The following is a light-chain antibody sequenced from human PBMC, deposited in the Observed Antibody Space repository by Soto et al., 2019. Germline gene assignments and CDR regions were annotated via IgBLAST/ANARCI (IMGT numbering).Light chain of an antibody. J-gene: IGKJ4*01. V-gene: IGKV3-20*01. CDR1: ESLSSNN. Sequence: EIVLTQSPGTLALSPGERGTLSCRASESLSSNNLAWYQQKPGQAPRLLIYGASTRATGIPDRFSGSASGTDFTLTISSLEPEDFAVYFCQHYGSSSQVTFGGGTKVEI. CDR2: GAS. CDR3: QHYGSSSQVT.